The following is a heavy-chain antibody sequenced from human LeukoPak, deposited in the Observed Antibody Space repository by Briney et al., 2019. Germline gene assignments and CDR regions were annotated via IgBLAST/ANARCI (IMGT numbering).Heavy chain of an antibody. CDR2: ISDTGRRT. Sequence: GGSLRLSCAASGFTFSDYAMTWVRQAAGKGLEWVSSISDTGRRTYYTGSVKGRFTISRDDSKKAVYLEMSTLRVEDTAIYFCGRHDSFIPFWGQGTLVTVSS. J-gene: IGHJ4*02. CDR3: GRHDSFIPF. CDR1: GFTFSDYA. D-gene: IGHD3-16*02. V-gene: IGHV3-23*01.